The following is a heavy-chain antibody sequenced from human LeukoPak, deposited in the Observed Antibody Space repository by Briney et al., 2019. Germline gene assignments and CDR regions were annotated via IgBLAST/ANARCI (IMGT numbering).Heavy chain of an antibody. Sequence: PGGSLRLSCAASGFTFSSYAMNWVRQAPGKGLEWVSGISGSGGSTYYADSVKGRFTISRDNSKNFLYLQMTSLRTEDTALYYCSPYDWNYLGDYWGQGTLVTVSS. J-gene: IGHJ4*02. CDR2: ISGSGGST. CDR1: GFTFSSYA. CDR3: SPYDWNYLGDY. V-gene: IGHV3-23*01. D-gene: IGHD1-7*01.